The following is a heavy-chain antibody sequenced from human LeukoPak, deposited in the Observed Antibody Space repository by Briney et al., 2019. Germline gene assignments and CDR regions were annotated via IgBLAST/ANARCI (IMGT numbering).Heavy chain of an antibody. CDR1: GFTFSSYS. D-gene: IGHD3-10*01. CDR2: IISTANAI. J-gene: IGHJ4*02. V-gene: IGHV3-48*01. Sequence: PGGSLRLSCAASGFTFSSYSMSWVRQAPGKGLEWISYIISTANAIYYADSVKGRFTISRDNASNSVYLQMNSLRAEDTAVYYCARDSSWSFDYWGQGILVTVSS. CDR3: ARDSSWSFDY.